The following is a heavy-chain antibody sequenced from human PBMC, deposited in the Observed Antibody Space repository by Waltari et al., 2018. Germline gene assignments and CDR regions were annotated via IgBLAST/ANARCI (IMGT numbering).Heavy chain of an antibody. CDR3: ARATYITMVQGEYFDY. V-gene: IGHV1-69*08. CDR2: IIPIFGTA. Sequence: QVQLVQSGAEVKKPGSSVKVSCKASGGTFSSYAISWVRQAPGQGLEWMGRIIPIFGTANYAQKFQGRVTITADKATSTAYMERSSLRSEDTAVYYCARATYITMVQGEYFDYWGQGTLVTVSS. J-gene: IGHJ4*02. D-gene: IGHD3-10*01. CDR1: GGTFSSYA.